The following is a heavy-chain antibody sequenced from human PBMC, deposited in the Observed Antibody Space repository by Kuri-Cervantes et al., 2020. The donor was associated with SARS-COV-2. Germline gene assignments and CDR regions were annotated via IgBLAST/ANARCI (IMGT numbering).Heavy chain of an antibody. CDR1: GYTFTGYY. D-gene: IGHD2-21*01. CDR2: INPNSGGT. Sequence: ASVKVSCKASGYTFTGYYMHWVRQAPGQGLEWMGWINPNSGGTNYAQKFQGRVTMTRDTSISTAYMELSSLTSEDTAIYYCYCAPKEEFDSWGQGTLVTVSS. J-gene: IGHJ4*02. V-gene: IGHV1-2*02. CDR3: YCAPKEEFDS.